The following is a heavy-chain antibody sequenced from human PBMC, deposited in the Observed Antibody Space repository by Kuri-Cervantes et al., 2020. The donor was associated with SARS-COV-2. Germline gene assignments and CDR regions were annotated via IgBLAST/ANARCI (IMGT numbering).Heavy chain of an antibody. CDR2: LSYDG. J-gene: IGHJ6*02. CDR3: AREFAGYYPSNPRPQKKKEFYGLDV. V-gene: IGHV3-30*04. D-gene: IGHD3-9*01. CDR1: GFDFNSYI. Sequence: GGSLRLSCAASGFDFNSYIMFWVRQAPDKGLEWVAVLSYDGDYADSVKGRFTISRDNAKNTVYLQMNSLRVDDTAVYYCAREFAGYYPSNPRPQKKKEFYGLDVWGQGTTVTVSS.